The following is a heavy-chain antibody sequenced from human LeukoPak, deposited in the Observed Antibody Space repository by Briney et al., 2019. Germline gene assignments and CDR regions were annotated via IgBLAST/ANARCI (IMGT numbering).Heavy chain of an antibody. V-gene: IGHV1-18*04. CDR2: ISAYNGDT. CDR1: GYTFTGYY. D-gene: IGHD6-13*01. CDR3: VRDPTAAASTDDWFDP. Sequence: ASVKVSCKASGYTFTGYYMHWVRQAPGQGLEWMGWISAYNGDTNSAQKLQGRVSMTTDTSTNTAYMELGSLRSDDTAVYYCVRDPTAAASTDDWFDPWGQGTLVTVSS. J-gene: IGHJ5*02.